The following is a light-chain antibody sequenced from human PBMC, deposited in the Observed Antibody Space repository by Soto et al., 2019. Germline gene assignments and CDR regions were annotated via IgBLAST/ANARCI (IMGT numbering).Light chain of an antibody. CDR2: DAS. V-gene: IGKV3-11*01. CDR3: QQRSNWPST. CDR1: QSVSSRY. Sequence: EIVLTQSPGTLSLSPWERATLSCRARQSVSSRYLAWYQQKPGQAPRLLIYDASNRATGIPARFSGSGSGTDFTLTISSLEPEDFAVYYCQQRSNWPSTFGQGTRLEIK. J-gene: IGKJ5*01.